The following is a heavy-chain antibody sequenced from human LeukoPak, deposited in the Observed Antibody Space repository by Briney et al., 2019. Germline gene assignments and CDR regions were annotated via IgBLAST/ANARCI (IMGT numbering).Heavy chain of an antibody. CDR1: GFTFSSYW. CDR2: IKKDGSEK. J-gene: IGHJ3*02. V-gene: IGHV3-7*04. D-gene: IGHD3-22*01. CDR3: ARPSYYYDSSGSVSGAFDI. Sequence: PGGSLRLSCAASGFTFSSYWMSWVRQAPGKGLEWVANIKKDGSEKYYVESVKGRFTISRDNAKNSLYLQMNSLRAEDTAVYYCARPSYYYDSSGSVSGAFDIWGQGTMVTVSS.